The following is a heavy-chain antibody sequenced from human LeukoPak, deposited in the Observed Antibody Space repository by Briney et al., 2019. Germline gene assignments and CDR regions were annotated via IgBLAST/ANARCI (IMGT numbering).Heavy chain of an antibody. CDR1: GFTFSSDW. J-gene: IGHJ4*02. V-gene: IGHV3-7*03. D-gene: IGHD6-19*01. CDR2: INQDGSEK. Sequence: GGSLRLSCAASGFTFSSDWMSWVRQAPGKGLEWVANINQDGSEKDYVDSVKGRFTISRDNAKNSLYLQMNSLRAEDTAVYYCARDPNSGWYMAYFDYWGQGTLVTVSS. CDR3: ARDPNSGWYMAYFDY.